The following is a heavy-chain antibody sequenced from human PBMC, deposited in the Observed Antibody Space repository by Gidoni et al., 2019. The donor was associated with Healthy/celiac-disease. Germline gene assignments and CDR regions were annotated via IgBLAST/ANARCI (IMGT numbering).Heavy chain of an antibody. V-gene: IGHV1-69*01. D-gene: IGHD3-10*02. Sequence: QVQLVQSGAEVKKPGSSVKVSCKASGGTFSSYAISWVRPAPGQGLEWMGGIIPIFGTANYAQKVQGRVTITADESTSTAYMELSSLRSEDTAVYYCARDVGLFGESTKHLDYWGQGTLVTVSS. CDR3: ARDVGLFGESTKHLDY. CDR1: GGTFSSYA. J-gene: IGHJ4*02. CDR2: IIPIFGTA.